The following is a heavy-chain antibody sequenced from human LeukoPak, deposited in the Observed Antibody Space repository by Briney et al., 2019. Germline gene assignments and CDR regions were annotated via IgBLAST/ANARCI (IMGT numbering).Heavy chain of an antibody. CDR3: ARDSVERGYSGYGKPFDY. J-gene: IGHJ4*02. D-gene: IGHD5-12*01. CDR1: GFTFSSYA. CDR2: ISSSSSYI. Sequence: PGRSLRLSCAASGFTFSSYAMHWVRQAPGKGLEWVSSISSSSSYIYYADSVKGRFTISRDNAKNSLYLQMNSLRAEDTAVYYCARDSVERGYSGYGKPFDYWGQGTLVTVSS. V-gene: IGHV3-21*01.